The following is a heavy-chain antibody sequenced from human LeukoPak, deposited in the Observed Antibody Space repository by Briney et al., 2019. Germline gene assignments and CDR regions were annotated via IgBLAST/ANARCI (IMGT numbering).Heavy chain of an antibody. CDR2: ISSSSSYI. D-gene: IGHD1-26*01. CDR3: ARELGATEGDY. CDR1: EFTFSSYW. V-gene: IGHV3-21*01. J-gene: IGHJ4*02. Sequence: GGSLRLSCAASEFTFSSYWMNWVRQAPGKGLEWVSSISSSSSYIYYADSVKGRFTISRDNAKNSLYLQMNSLRAEDTAVYYCARELGATEGDYWGQGTLVTVSS.